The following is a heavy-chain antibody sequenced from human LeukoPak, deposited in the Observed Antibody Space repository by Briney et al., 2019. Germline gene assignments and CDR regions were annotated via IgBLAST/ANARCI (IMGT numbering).Heavy chain of an antibody. CDR1: GFTFSDYY. Sequence: GGSLRLSCAASGFTFSDYYMSWIRRAPGKGLVWVSYISSSGSTIYYADSVKGRFTISRDNAKNSLYLQMNSLRAEDTAVYYCARECSWYRSNWFDPWGQGTLVTVSS. D-gene: IGHD6-13*01. CDR3: ARECSWYRSNWFDP. CDR2: ISSSGSTI. V-gene: IGHV3-11*01. J-gene: IGHJ5*02.